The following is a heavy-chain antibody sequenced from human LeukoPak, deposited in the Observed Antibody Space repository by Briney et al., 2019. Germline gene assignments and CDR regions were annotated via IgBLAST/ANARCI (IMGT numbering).Heavy chain of an antibody. Sequence: PGGSLRLSCAASGFIFSNYGMHWVRQAPGKGLEWVAVIWHEASNTYYADSVKGRFTISRDDSKNTLFLQMNSLRGEDTAVYYCATDTNLYGGPRASGGCDFWGQGTLVTVSS. J-gene: IGHJ4*02. V-gene: IGHV3-33*01. D-gene: IGHD4-23*01. CDR1: GFIFSNYG. CDR3: ATDTNLYGGPRASGGCDF. CDR2: IWHEASNT.